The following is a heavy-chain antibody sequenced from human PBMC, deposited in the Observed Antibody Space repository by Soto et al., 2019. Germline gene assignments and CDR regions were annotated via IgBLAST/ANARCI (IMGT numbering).Heavy chain of an antibody. J-gene: IGHJ1*01. V-gene: IGHV3-30*18. D-gene: IGHD5-18*01. CDR1: GFTFSSYG. Sequence: GGSLRLSCAASGFTFSSYGMHWVRQAPGKGLEWVAVISYDGSNKYYADSVKGRFTISRDNSKNTLYLQMNSLRAEDTAVYYCAKEKLVDTAMPTLGYFQHWGQGTLVTVSS. CDR3: AKEKLVDTAMPTLGYFQH. CDR2: ISYDGSNK.